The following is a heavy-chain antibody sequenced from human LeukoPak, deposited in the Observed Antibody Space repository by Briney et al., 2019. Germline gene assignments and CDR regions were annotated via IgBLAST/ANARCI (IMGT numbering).Heavy chain of an antibody. CDR2: IYTSGST. Sequence: NTSETPSLTCTVSGGSISSGSYYWSWIRQPAGKGLEWIGRIYTSGSTNYNPSLKSRVTMSVDTSKNQFSLKLSSVTAADTAVYYCARDRIAANWFDPWGQGTLVTVSS. V-gene: IGHV4-61*02. D-gene: IGHD6-13*01. CDR1: GGSISSGSYY. CDR3: ARDRIAANWFDP. J-gene: IGHJ5*02.